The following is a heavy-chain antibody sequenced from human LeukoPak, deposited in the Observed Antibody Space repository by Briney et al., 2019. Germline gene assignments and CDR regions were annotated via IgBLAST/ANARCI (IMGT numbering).Heavy chain of an antibody. CDR1: GFTFSHAW. V-gene: IGHV3-15*01. J-gene: IGHJ4*02. CDR2: IKSKIDGGTT. D-gene: IGHD2-15*01. Sequence: GGSLRLSCAVSGFTFSHAWMSWVRQAPGKGLEWVGRIKSKIDGGTTDYGAPVKGRFTISRDDSKNTLYLQMNSLKSEDTAVYYCTTIRGFCSGRSCLGYWGQGTLVTVSS. CDR3: TTIRGFCSGRSCLGY.